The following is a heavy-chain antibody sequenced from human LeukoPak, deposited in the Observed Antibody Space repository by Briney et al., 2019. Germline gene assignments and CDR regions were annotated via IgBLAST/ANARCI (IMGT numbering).Heavy chain of an antibody. CDR1: GYIFTSYW. Sequence: GASLKISCKGSGYIFTSYWIGWVRPMPGKGLEWMGIIYPGDSDTRYSSSFQGQVTISADKSISTAYLQWSSLKASDTAMYYCARTDRWEGMDVWGQGTTVTVSS. J-gene: IGHJ6*02. CDR2: IYPGDSDT. CDR3: ARTDRWEGMDV. V-gene: IGHV5-51*01. D-gene: IGHD1-26*01.